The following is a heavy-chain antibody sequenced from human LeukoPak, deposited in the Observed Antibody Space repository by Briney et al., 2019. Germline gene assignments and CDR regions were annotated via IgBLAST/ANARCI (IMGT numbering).Heavy chain of an antibody. CDR1: GFTVSSNY. CDR2: IYSGGST. CDR3: ARDMGSTQWLVPGPNYFDY. J-gene: IGHJ4*02. V-gene: IGHV3-53*01. Sequence: GGSLRLSCAASGFTVSSNYMSWVRQAPGKGLEWVSVIYSGGSTYYADSVKGRFTISRDNSKNTLYLQMNSLRAEDTAVYYCARDMGSTQWLVPGPNYFDYWGQGTLVTVSS. D-gene: IGHD6-19*01.